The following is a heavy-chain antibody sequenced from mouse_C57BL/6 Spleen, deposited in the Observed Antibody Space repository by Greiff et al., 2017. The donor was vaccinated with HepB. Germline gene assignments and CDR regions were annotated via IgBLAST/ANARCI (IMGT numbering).Heavy chain of an antibody. D-gene: IGHD1-1*01. Sequence: VQLQQPGTELVKPGASVKLSCKASGYTFTSYWMHWVKQRPGQSLEWIGNINPSNGGTNYNEKFKSKATLTVDKSSSKAYMQLSSLTSEDSAVYYGARVGLIAAVVRYYFDYWGQGTTLTVSS. V-gene: IGHV1-53*01. CDR1: GYTFTSYW. CDR2: INPSNGGT. CDR3: ARVGLIAAVVRYYFDY. J-gene: IGHJ2*01.